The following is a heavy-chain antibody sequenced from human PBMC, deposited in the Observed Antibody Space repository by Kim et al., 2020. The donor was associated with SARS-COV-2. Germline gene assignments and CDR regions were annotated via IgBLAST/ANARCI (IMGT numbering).Heavy chain of an antibody. Sequence: GGSLRLSCAASGFTFSSHWMHWVRQAPGKGLVWVSRINSDGSSTSYADSVKGRFTISRDNAKNTLYLQMNSLRAEDTAVYYCARGDEQQLVRNYYYYGMDVWGQGTTVTVSS. J-gene: IGHJ6*02. CDR3: ARGDEQQLVRNYYYYGMDV. V-gene: IGHV3-74*01. CDR2: INSDGSST. D-gene: IGHD6-13*01. CDR1: GFTFSSHW.